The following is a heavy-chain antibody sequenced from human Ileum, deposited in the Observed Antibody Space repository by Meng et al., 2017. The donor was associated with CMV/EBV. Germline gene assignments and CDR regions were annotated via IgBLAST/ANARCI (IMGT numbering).Heavy chain of an antibody. J-gene: IGHJ4*02. V-gene: IGHV2-5*02. D-gene: IGHD3-16*01. Sequence: QITLKESGPMLVKPALTLTMTWTISGFSFSTRGVGVGWIRQPPGKALEWLALIYWDEDKGYSPSLKRRLTITKDTSKNQVVLTMTYVGPVDTATYFCARSLYYSSYYFDYWGQGTLVTVSS. CDR1: GFSFSTRGVG. CDR2: IYWDEDK. CDR3: ARSLYYSSYYFDY.